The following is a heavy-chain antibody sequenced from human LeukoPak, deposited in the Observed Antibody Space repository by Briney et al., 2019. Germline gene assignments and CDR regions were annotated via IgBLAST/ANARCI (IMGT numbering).Heavy chain of an antibody. V-gene: IGHV1-2*02. CDR2: NKLNSGGT. Sequence: ASVKVSCKASGYTFTDYYIHWVRQAPGQGLEWMGWNKLNSGGTNFAQKFQGRVTMTRDTSINTAYMELTRLRSDDKAVYYCARGGSGNGVYFDYWGQGTLVTVSS. D-gene: IGHD1-26*01. J-gene: IGHJ4*02. CDR3: ARGGSGNGVYFDY. CDR1: GYTFTDYY.